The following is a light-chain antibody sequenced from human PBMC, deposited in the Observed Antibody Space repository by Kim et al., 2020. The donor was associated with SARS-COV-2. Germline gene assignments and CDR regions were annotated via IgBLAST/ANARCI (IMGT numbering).Light chain of an antibody. CDR3: LQHNTYPIT. J-gene: IGKJ5*01. CDR2: GAS. CDR1: QDIRND. V-gene: IGKV1-17*01. Sequence: ASVGDRVTITCRASQDIRNDLGWYQQNPGRAPKRLIYGASSLQSWVPSRFSCSGSGTEFTLTISSLQPEDFATYFCLQHNTYPITFGQGTRLEIK.